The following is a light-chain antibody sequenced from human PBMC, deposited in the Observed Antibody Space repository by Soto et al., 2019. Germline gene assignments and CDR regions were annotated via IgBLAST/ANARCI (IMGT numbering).Light chain of an antibody. CDR2: SSN. V-gene: IGLV1-44*01. J-gene: IGLJ2*01. CDR1: SSNIGSNS. CDR3: AAWDDSLNGVV. Sequence: QSVLTQPTSASGTPGQRVTISCSGSSSNIGSNSVNSYQQLPGTAPKLLMYSSNQRPSGVPDRFSGSKSGTSASLAISGLQSEDEADYYCAAWDDSLNGVVFGGGTKLTVL.